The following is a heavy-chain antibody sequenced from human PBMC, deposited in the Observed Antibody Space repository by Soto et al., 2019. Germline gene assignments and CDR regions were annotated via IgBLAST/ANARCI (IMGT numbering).Heavy chain of an antibody. CDR2: ISYDGSNK. V-gene: IGHV3-30-3*01. D-gene: IGHD4-17*01. CDR3: ARASLDYGDYGCDY. CDR1: GFTFSSYA. J-gene: IGHJ4*02. Sequence: GGSLTLSCAASGFTFSSYAMHWVRQAPGKGLEWVADISYDGSNKYYADSVKGRFTFSRENSKHTLYLQMNGLRAEDTAVYYWARASLDYGDYGCDYWGQGTLVTVSS.